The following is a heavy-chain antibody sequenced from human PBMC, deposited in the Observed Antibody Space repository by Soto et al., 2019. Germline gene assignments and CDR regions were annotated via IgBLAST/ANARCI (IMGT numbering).Heavy chain of an antibody. D-gene: IGHD6-13*01. CDR1: GFSLTTTEVA. J-gene: IGHJ4*02. CDR2: IYWDHDK. CDR3: PHSGPIATVAFDN. V-gene: IGHV2-5*02. Sequence: QITLKVSGPSLVNPTQSLTLTCSISGFSLTTTEVAVGWIRQPPGKALEWLALIYWDHDKRYSPSLNSSLSITDDTANIQVVLTLTTVHPDDTATYFCPHSGPIATVAFDNWGQGILVTVSS.